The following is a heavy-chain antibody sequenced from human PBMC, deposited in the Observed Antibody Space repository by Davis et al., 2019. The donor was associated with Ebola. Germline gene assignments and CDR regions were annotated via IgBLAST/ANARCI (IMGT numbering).Heavy chain of an antibody. D-gene: IGHD3-10*02. CDR1: GFTFSSYS. Sequence: GGSLRLSCAASGFTFSSYSMNWVRQAPGKGLEWVSYISSSSSTIYYADSVKGRFTISRDNAKNSLYLQMNSLRDEDTAVYYCARDNMFEAEILYYYYGMDVWGQGTTVTVSS. V-gene: IGHV3-48*02. CDR2: ISSSSSTI. J-gene: IGHJ6*02. CDR3: ARDNMFEAEILYYYYGMDV.